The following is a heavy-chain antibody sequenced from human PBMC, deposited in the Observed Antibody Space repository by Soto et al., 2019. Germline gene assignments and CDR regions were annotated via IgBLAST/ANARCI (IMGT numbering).Heavy chain of an antibody. CDR3: AKHTPVITRLLLVILGSFAY. CDR2: IYYSGST. D-gene: IGHD3-22*01. J-gene: IGHJ4*02. Sequence: QLQLQESGPGLVKPSETLSLTCTVSGGSISSSSYYWGWIRQPPGKGLEWIGSIYYSGSTYYNPSLRGRAPISLATSRTHSSLKLTLVTAQKTALYSGAKHTPVITRLLLVILGSFAYGAKGTLVPVS. V-gene: IGHV4-39*01. CDR1: GGSISSSSYY.